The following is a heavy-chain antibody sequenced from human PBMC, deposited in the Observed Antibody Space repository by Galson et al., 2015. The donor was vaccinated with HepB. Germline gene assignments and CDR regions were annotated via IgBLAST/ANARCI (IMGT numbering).Heavy chain of an antibody. CDR2: VSGSGGST. J-gene: IGHJ6*03. V-gene: IGHV3-23*01. CDR3: AKVGDDSSGYYFVYYYYMDV. D-gene: IGHD3-22*01. CDR1: GFTFSSYA. Sequence: SLRLSCAASGFTFSSYAMSWVRQAPGKGLEWVSAVSGSGGSTYYADSVKGRFTISRDNSKNTLYLQMNSLRAEDTAVYYCAKVGDDSSGYYFVYYYYMDVWGKGTTVTVSS.